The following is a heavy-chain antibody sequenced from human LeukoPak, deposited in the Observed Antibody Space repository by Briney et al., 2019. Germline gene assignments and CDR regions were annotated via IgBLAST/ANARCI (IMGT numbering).Heavy chain of an antibody. CDR2: MNPNSGNT. CDR3: ARNGMDAWFET. D-gene: IGHD2-8*01. Sequence: ASVKVSSKASGYTFTSYDINWVRQATRQRREWMGGMNPNSGNTGYAQKFQCRVTITRNTSISTAYMELSRLRSEDTAGEYCARNGMDAWFETCGHGALGTASS. CDR1: GYTFTSYD. J-gene: IGHJ5*01. V-gene: IGHV1-8*03.